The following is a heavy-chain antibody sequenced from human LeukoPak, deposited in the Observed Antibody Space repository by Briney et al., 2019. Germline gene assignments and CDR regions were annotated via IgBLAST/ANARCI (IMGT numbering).Heavy chain of an antibody. CDR1: GGSLTSYY. J-gene: IGHJ4*02. V-gene: IGHV4-59*01. Sequence: SETLSLTCTVSGGSLTSYYWSWVRQPPGKSLELIGYICYTGSTNYNPSLRSRVTISVHTPKNQFSLKLSSVTAADTAVYYCARMSFYGSGTYSPLDYWGQGTLVAVSS. D-gene: IGHD3-10*01. CDR3: ARMSFYGSGTYSPLDY. CDR2: ICYTGST.